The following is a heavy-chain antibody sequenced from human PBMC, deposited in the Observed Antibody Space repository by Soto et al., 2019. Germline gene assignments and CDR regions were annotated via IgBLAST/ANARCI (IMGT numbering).Heavy chain of an antibody. D-gene: IGHD1-26*01. CDR1: GGTFSSYA. V-gene: IGHV1-69*13. J-gene: IGHJ4*02. CDR2: IIPIFGTA. Sequence: SVKVSCKASGGTFSSYAISWVRQAPGQGLEWMGGIIPIFGTANYAQKFQGRVTITADESTSTAYMELSSLRSEDTAVYYCASETSGSYDFDYWGQGTLVTAPQ. CDR3: ASETSGSYDFDY.